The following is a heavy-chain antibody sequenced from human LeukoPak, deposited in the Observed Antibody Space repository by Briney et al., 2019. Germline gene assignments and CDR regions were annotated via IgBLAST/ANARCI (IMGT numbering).Heavy chain of an antibody. D-gene: IGHD3-16*01. CDR3: ARTLKDAYLNAFGY. Sequence: SETLSLTCTVSGGSLNSYYWNWLRQPPGKTLEWIGYVSSSGSTNYSPFFKSRLTISLDTSKNQFSLNLRSVTAADTAVYYCARTLKDAYLNAFGYWGQGTLVAVSS. CDR2: VSSSGST. J-gene: IGHJ4*02. V-gene: IGHV4-59*01. CDR1: GGSLNSYY.